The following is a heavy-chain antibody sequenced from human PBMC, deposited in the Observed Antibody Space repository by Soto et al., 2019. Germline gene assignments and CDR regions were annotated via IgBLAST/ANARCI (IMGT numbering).Heavy chain of an antibody. CDR2: ISAYNGNT. CDR1: GYTFTSYG. V-gene: IGHV1-18*01. CDR3: ARMVVPAAFVGYYYYYGMDV. D-gene: IGHD2-2*01. J-gene: IGHJ6*02. Sequence: ASVKDSCKASGYTFTSYGIIWVRQAPGQGLEWMGWISAYNGNTNYAQKLQGRVTMTTDTSTSTAYMELRSLRSDDTAVYYCARMVVPAAFVGYYYYYGMDVWGQGTTVTVSS.